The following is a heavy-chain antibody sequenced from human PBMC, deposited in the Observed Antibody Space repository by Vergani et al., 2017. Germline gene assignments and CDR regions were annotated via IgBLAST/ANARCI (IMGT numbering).Heavy chain of an antibody. CDR3: TTDPRYCGDCSCYWRRDHHYYGMDV. Sequence: EVQLVESGGGIVKPGGSLRLSCVASGFSFRNAWMNWVRRTPGKGLELVGRIKSTFDRGTTDYAAAVKGRFTISRDDSKNTLFLQMNGLKTEDIGVYYCTTDPRYCGDCSCYWRRDHHYYGMDVWGQGTTVTVSS. V-gene: IGHV3-15*07. CDR2: IKSTFDRGTT. CDR1: GFSFRNAW. D-gene: IGHD2-21*01. J-gene: IGHJ6*02.